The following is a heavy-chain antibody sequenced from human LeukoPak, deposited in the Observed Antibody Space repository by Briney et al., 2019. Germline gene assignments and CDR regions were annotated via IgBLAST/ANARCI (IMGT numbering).Heavy chain of an antibody. CDR3: ARDAFGEPPWGDYYYGLDV. CDR1: GGSISSYY. D-gene: IGHD3-10*01. J-gene: IGHJ6*02. V-gene: IGHV4-4*07. Sequence: PSETLSLTCTVSGGSISSYYWSWIRQPAGKGLEWIGRIYTSGSTNYNPSLKSRVTMSVDTSKNQFSLKLSSVTAADTAVYYCARDAFGEPPWGDYYYGLDVWGQGTTVTVSS. CDR2: IYTSGST.